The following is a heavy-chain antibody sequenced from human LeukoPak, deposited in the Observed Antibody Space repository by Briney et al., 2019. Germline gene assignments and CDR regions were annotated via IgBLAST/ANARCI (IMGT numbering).Heavy chain of an antibody. D-gene: IGHD1-26*01. CDR1: GFTFSSYA. CDR2: ISGSGGST. V-gene: IGHV3-23*01. Sequence: PGASLRLSCAASGFTFSSYAMSWVRQAPGKGLEWVSAISGSGGSTYYTDPVKGRFTISRDNSKNTLYLQMNSLRAEDTAVYYCAKDAEWELLPVNYWGQGTLVTVSS. CDR3: AKDAEWELLPVNY. J-gene: IGHJ4*02.